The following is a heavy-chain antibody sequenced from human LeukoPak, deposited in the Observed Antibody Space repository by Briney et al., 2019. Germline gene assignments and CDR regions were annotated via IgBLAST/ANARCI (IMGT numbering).Heavy chain of an antibody. CDR3: ASPYSGYDYNFDH. Sequence: GGSLRLSCSASGFTFSSYAMHWVRQAPGKGLEYVSSISSNGGSTYYADSVKGRFTISRDNSKNTLFLQMSSLRTEDTAVYYCASPYSGYDYNFDHWGLGTLVTVSS. V-gene: IGHV3-64D*06. CDR2: ISSNGGST. D-gene: IGHD5-12*01. J-gene: IGHJ4*02. CDR1: GFTFSSYA.